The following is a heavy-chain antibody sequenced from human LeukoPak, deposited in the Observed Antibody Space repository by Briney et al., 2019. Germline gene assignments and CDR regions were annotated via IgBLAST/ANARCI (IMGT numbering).Heavy chain of an antibody. D-gene: IGHD3-9*01. J-gene: IGHJ4*02. CDR2: ITGSDGTT. CDR1: GLTFSNYA. V-gene: IGHV3-23*01. CDR3: AQWGDYDILTGYYVSDY. Sequence: GGSLRLSCAASGLTFSNYAMSWVRQAPGKGLEWVSAITGSDGTTYYADSVKGRFTISRGNSKNTLYLQMNSLRVEDTAVYYCAQWGDYDILTGYYVSDYWGQGTLVTVSS.